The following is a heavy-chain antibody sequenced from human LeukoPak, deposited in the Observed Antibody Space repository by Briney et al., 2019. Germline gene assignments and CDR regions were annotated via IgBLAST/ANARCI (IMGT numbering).Heavy chain of an antibody. D-gene: IGHD6-19*01. Sequence: SGTLSLTCAVSGGSISSSNWWSWVRQPPGKGLEWIGEIYHSGSTNYNPSLKSRVTISVDKSKNQFSLKLSSVTAADTAVYYCASHIAVAGTAEYFQHWGQGTLVTVSS. CDR1: GGSISSSNW. V-gene: IGHV4-4*02. J-gene: IGHJ1*01. CDR3: ASHIAVAGTAEYFQH. CDR2: IYHSGST.